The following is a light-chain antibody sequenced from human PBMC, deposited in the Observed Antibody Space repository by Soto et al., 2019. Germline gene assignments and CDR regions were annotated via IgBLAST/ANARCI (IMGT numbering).Light chain of an antibody. CDR2: GAS. J-gene: IGKJ1*01. CDR1: QSVSSN. V-gene: IGKV3-15*01. Sequence: EIVMTQSPATLSVSPGERATLSCRASQSVSSNLAWYQQKPGQAPRLLIYGASTRATGIPARFSGSGSGTDITLTISSLLSEDFAVYYCQQYNNWPTWTFGQGTKVEIK. CDR3: QQYNNWPTWT.